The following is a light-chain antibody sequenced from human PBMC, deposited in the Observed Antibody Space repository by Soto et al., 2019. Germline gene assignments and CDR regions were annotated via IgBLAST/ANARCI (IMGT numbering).Light chain of an antibody. CDR3: CSYAGSYIPLYV. J-gene: IGLJ1*01. CDR1: SSDVGAYNY. V-gene: IGLV2-11*01. CDR2: DVT. Sequence: QSALAQPRSVSGSPGQSVTISCTGTSSDVGAYNYVSWYQQHPGKAPKLMIYDVTKRPSGVPDRFSGSKSGNTASLTISGLQAEDEADYYCCSYAGSYIPLYVFGTGTKVPVL.